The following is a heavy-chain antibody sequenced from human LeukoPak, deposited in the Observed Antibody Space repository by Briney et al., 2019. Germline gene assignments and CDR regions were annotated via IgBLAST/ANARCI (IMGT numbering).Heavy chain of an antibody. V-gene: IGHV3-21*01. D-gene: IGHD5-18*01. CDR3: ARDLRDSYGFFAFDY. Sequence: GVSLRLSCAASGLTFSSYSMSWVRQAPGKGLEWVSCISSSSTYVYYADSVKGRFTISRDNAKISLYLQMNSLGAEDTAVYYCARDLRDSYGFFAFDYWGQGTLVTVSS. J-gene: IGHJ4*02. CDR1: GLTFSSYS. CDR2: ISSSSTYV.